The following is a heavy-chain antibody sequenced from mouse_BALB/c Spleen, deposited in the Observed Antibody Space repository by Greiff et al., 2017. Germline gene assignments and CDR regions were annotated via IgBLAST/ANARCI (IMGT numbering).Heavy chain of an antibody. CDR3: ARHGQGAMDY. D-gene: IGHD6-1*01. J-gene: IGHJ4*01. Sequence: DVQLVESGGDLVKPGGSLKLSCAASGFTFSSYGMSWVRQTPDKRLEWVATISSGGSYTYYPDSVKGRFTISRDNAKNTLYLQMSSLKSEDTAMYYCARHGQGAMDYWGQGTSVTVSS. CDR2: ISSGGSYT. CDR1: GFTFSSYG. V-gene: IGHV5-6*01.